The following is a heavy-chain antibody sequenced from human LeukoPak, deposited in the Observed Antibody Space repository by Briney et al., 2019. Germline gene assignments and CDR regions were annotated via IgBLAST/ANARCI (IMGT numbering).Heavy chain of an antibody. J-gene: IGHJ5*02. CDR2: ISGSGGST. CDR3: AKGDPGPYDFWSGYYTPFDH. Sequence: GGSLRLSCAASGFTFSSYAMSWVRQAPGKGLEWVSAISGSGGSTYYADSVKGRFTISRDNSKNTLYLQMNSLRAEDTAVYYCAKGDPGPYDFWSGYYTPFDHWGQGTLVTVSS. V-gene: IGHV3-23*01. D-gene: IGHD3-3*01. CDR1: GFTFSSYA.